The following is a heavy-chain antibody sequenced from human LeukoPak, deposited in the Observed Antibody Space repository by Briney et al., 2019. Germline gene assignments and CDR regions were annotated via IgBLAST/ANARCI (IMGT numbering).Heavy chain of an antibody. CDR1: GFTFSSYA. CDR3: ASEGYCTNGVCHDAFDI. Sequence: PGGSLRLSCAASGFTFSSYAMHWVRQAPGKGLEWVAVISYDGSNKYYADSVKGRFTISRDNSKNTLYLQMNSLRAEDTAVYYCASEGYCTNGVCHDAFDIWGQGTMVTVSS. V-gene: IGHV3-30-3*01. J-gene: IGHJ3*02. CDR2: ISYDGSNK. D-gene: IGHD2-8*01.